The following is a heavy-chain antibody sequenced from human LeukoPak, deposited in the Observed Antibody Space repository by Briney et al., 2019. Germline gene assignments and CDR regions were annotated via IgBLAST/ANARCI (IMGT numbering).Heavy chain of an antibody. CDR1: GFTVSSNY. Sequence: PGGSLRLSCAASGFTVSSNYMSWVRQAPGKGLEWVSVIYSGGSTYYADSVKGRFTISRDNSKNTLYLQMNSLRAEDTAVYYCARDPGYGDYLDAFDIWGQGTMVTVSS. CDR3: ARDPGYGDYLDAFDI. D-gene: IGHD4-17*01. CDR2: IYSGGST. V-gene: IGHV3-53*01. J-gene: IGHJ3*02.